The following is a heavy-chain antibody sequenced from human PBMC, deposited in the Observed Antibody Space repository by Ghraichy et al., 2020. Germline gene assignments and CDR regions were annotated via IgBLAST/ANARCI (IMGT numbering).Heavy chain of an antibody. Sequence: GGSISSGGYYWSWIRQHPGKGLEWIGYIYYSGSTYYNPSLKSRVTISVDTSKNQFSLKLSSVTAADTAVYYCARAEPVPAATYNWFDPWGQGTLVTVSS. J-gene: IGHJ5*02. D-gene: IGHD2-2*01. CDR2: IYYSGST. CDR1: GGSISSGGYY. V-gene: IGHV4-31*02. CDR3: ARAEPVPAATYNWFDP.